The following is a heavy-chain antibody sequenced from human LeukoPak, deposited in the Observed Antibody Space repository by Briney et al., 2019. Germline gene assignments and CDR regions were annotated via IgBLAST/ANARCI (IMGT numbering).Heavy chain of an antibody. J-gene: IGHJ5*02. CDR2: IYPGDSDT. CDR1: GYSFTSYW. D-gene: IGHD3-10*01. V-gene: IGHV5-51*01. Sequence: GESLKISCKGSGYSFTSYWFGWVRQMPGKGLEWMGIIYPGDSDTRYSPSFQGQVTISADKSISTAYLPWRSLKTSDTAMYYCASNYYKGWFDPWGQGTLVTVSS. CDR3: ASNYYKGWFDP.